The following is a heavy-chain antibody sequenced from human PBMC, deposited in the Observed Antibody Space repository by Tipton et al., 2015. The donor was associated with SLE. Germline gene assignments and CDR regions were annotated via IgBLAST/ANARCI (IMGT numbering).Heavy chain of an antibody. CDR3: ARDQFATVGAFDL. CDR1: GDSISSGLYY. Sequence: TLSLTCTVSGDSISSGLYYWSWIRQPAGKGLEWIGRIYTSGSTNYHTSLRSRVTVSLATSKNQISLNLTSVTAADTALYFCARDQFATVGAFDLWGQGTMVTVSS. V-gene: IGHV4-61*02. D-gene: IGHD1-14*01. CDR2: IYTSGST. J-gene: IGHJ3*01.